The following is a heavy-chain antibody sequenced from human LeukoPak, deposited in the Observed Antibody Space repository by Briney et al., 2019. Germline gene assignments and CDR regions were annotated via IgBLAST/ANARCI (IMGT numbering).Heavy chain of an antibody. CDR1: GGSFSGYY. J-gene: IGHJ4*02. V-gene: IGHV4-34*01. CDR3: ARWGYYYDSSGYSGDY. Sequence: SETLSLTCAVYGGSFSGYYWSWIRQPPGKGLEWIGEINHSGSTNYNPSLKSRVTISVDTSKNQFSLKLSSVTAADTAVYYCARWGYYYDSSGYSGDYWGQGTLVTVSS. CDR2: INHSGST. D-gene: IGHD3-22*01.